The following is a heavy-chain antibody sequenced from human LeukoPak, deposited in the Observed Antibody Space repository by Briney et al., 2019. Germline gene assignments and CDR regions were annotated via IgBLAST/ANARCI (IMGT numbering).Heavy chain of an antibody. Sequence: GGSLRLSCAASGFTFSSYAMSWVRQARGKGLEWVSAISGSGGSTYYADSVKGRFTISRDNSKNTLYLQMNSLRAEDTAVYYCAKDRGSYYYGMDVWGQGTTVTVSS. J-gene: IGHJ6*02. CDR1: GFTFSSYA. D-gene: IGHD1-26*01. CDR2: ISGSGGST. V-gene: IGHV3-23*01. CDR3: AKDRGSYYYGMDV.